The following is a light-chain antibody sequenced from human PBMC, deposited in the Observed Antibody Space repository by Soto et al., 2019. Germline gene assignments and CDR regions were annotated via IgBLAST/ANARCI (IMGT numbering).Light chain of an antibody. J-gene: IGKJ1*01. V-gene: IGKV3-20*01. Sequence: EIVLSQSPDTLSLSPGERATLSCRASQRVTNSYLAWYQQKPGQAPRLLIFGASSRATGIPDRFRGSGSGTDFTLTISSLEPEDFALYFCHQYGTSPRTFGPGTKVEF. CDR2: GAS. CDR3: HQYGTSPRT. CDR1: QRVTNSY.